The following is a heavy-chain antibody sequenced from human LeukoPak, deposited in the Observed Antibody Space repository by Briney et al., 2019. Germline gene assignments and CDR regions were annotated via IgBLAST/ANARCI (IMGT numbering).Heavy chain of an antibody. CDR2: IYYSGST. Sequence: PSETLSLTCTLSGGPISSYYWSWIRQPPGKGLEWIGYIYYSGSTNYNSSLKSRVIISVDTSKNQFSLKLSSVTAADTAVYYCARGPMGYAQAAFDIWGQGTMVTVSS. CDR3: ARGPMGYAQAAFDI. J-gene: IGHJ3*02. V-gene: IGHV4-59*12. CDR1: GGPISSYY. D-gene: IGHD3-16*01.